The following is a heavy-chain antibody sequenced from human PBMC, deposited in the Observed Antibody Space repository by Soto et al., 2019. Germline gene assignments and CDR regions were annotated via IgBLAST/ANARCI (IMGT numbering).Heavy chain of an antibody. CDR3: APAYDGAAAGTVCFDP. D-gene: IGHD6-13*01. CDR2: FDPEDGET. J-gene: IGHJ5*02. CDR1: GYTLTELS. Sequence: ASVKVSCKVSGYTLTELSMHWVRQAPGKGLEWMGGFDPEDGETIYAQKFQGRVTMTEDTPTDTAYMELSSLRSEDTAVYYCAPAYDGAAAGTVCFDPWGQGTLVTVSS. V-gene: IGHV1-24*01.